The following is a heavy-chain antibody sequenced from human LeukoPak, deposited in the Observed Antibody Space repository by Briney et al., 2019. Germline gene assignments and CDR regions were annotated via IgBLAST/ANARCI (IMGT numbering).Heavy chain of an antibody. CDR1: GFTFSSYS. J-gene: IGHJ1*01. CDR3: ARIGYYYDSGSAEYFQH. CDR2: ISSSSSYI. D-gene: IGHD3-22*01. V-gene: IGHV3-21*01. Sequence: TAGGSLRLSCAASGFTFSSYSINWVRQAPGKGLEWVSSISSSSSYIYYADSVKGRFTISRDNAKNSLYLQMNSLRAEDTAVYYCARIGYYYDSGSAEYFQHWGQGTLVTVSS.